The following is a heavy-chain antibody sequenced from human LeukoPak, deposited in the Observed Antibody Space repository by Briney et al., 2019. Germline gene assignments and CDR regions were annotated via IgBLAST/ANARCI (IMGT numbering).Heavy chain of an antibody. J-gene: IGHJ4*02. CDR3: ASTIWGSTRFDY. CDR1: GGTFSSYA. Sequence: GASVKVSCKASGGTFSSYAISWVRQAPGQGLEWMGWINPNSGGTNYAQKFQGRVTMTRDTSISTAYMELSRLRSDDTAVYYCASTIWGSTRFDYWGQGTLVTVSS. CDR2: INPNSGGT. D-gene: IGHD2-2*01. V-gene: IGHV1-2*02.